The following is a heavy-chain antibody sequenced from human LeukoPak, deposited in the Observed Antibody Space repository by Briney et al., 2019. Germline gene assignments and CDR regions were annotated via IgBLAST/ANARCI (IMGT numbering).Heavy chain of an antibody. J-gene: IGHJ3*02. CDR1: GYTFTSYH. Sequence: ASVKVSCKASGYTFTSYHMHWVRQAPGQGLEWMGIINPSGGTTNYAQKFRGRVTISVDTSKNQFSLKLSSVTAADTAVYYCARAYSSGYYSEGFDIWGQGTMVTVSS. D-gene: IGHD3-22*01. CDR2: INPSGGTT. CDR3: ARAYSSGYYSEGFDI. V-gene: IGHV1-46*01.